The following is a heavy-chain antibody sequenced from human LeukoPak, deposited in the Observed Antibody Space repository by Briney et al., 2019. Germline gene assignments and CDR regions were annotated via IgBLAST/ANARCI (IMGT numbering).Heavy chain of an antibody. CDR2: INPNSGGT. Sequence: ASVKVSCMASGYTFTGYYMHWVRQAPGQGLEWMGWINPNSGGTNYAQKFRGRVTMTRDTSISTAYMELSRLRSDDTAVYYCARTGYGSGSYLAHDYWGQGTLVTVSS. V-gene: IGHV1-2*02. CDR3: ARTGYGSGSYLAHDY. J-gene: IGHJ4*02. CDR1: GYTFTGYY. D-gene: IGHD3-10*01.